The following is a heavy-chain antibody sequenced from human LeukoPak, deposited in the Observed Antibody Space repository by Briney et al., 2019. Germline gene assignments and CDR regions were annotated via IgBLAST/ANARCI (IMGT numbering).Heavy chain of an antibody. CDR2: MNPNSGNT. CDR3: ARDRRGTSCYDY. J-gene: IGHJ4*02. Sequence: ASVKVSCKASGYTFTSYDINWVRQATGQGLEWMGWMNPNSGNTGYAQKFQGRVTITRNTSISTAYMELSSLRSEDTAVYYCARDRRGTSCYDYWGQGTLVTVSS. CDR1: GYTFTSYD. V-gene: IGHV1-8*03. D-gene: IGHD2-2*01.